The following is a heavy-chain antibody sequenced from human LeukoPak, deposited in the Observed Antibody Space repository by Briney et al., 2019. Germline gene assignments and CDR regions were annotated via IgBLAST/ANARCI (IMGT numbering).Heavy chain of an antibody. CDR3: ARTVLRIDKAYIDP. J-gene: IGHJ5*02. CDR1: GGSFSGYY. D-gene: IGHD2/OR15-2a*01. V-gene: IGHV4-34*01. Sequence: PSETLSLTCAVYGGSFSGYYWSWIRQPPGKGLEWIGEINHSGSTNYNPSLKSRVTISVDTSKNQFSLKLSSVTAADTAVYYCARTVLRIDKAYIDPWGQGTLVTVSS. CDR2: INHSGST.